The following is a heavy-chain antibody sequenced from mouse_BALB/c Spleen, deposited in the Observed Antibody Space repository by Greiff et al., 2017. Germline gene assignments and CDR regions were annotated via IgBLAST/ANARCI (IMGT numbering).Heavy chain of an antibody. CDR2: INPSNGRT. D-gene: IGHD1-1*01. CDR1: GYPFTRYW. J-gene: IGHJ3*01. Sequence: QVQPPQPGAGPVKPGGSVKLSCKGSGYPFTRYWMHLGEQRPGQGLEWIGEINPSNGRTNYNEKFKSKATLTVDKSSSTAYMQLSSLTSEDSAVYYCARVDYGSSYGFAYWGQGTLVTVSA. CDR3: ARVDYGSSYGFAY. V-gene: IGHV1S81*02.